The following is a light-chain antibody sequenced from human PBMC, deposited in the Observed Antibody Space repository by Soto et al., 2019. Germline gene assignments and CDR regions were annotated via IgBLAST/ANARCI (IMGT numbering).Light chain of an antibody. CDR2: NNN. CDR1: SSNIGSHV. Sequence: QSVLTQPPSASGTPGQRVTFSCSGSSSNIGSHVVYWYQQLAGTAPKLLMYNNNQRPSGVPDRLSGSKSGTSASLVISGLQSEDEADYYCAVWDDSLDGWVFGGGTKLTVL. V-gene: IGLV1-44*01. CDR3: AVWDDSLDGWV. J-gene: IGLJ3*02.